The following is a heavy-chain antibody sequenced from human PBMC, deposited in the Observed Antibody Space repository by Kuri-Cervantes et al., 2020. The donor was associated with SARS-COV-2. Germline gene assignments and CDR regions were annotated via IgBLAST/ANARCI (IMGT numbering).Heavy chain of an antibody. D-gene: IGHD2-15*01. CDR2: IWYDGSNK. V-gene: IGHV3-33*08. Sequence: GESLKISCAASGFTFSSYGMHWVRQAPGKGLEWVAVIWYDGSNKYYADSVKGRFTISRDNSKNTLYLQMNSLRAEDTAVYYCARSIGQIFYYYGMDVWGQGTTVTVSS. CDR3: ARSIGQIFYYYGMDV. J-gene: IGHJ6*02. CDR1: GFTFSSYG.